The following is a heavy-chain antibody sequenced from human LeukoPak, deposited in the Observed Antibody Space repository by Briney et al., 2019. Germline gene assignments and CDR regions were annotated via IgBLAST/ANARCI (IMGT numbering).Heavy chain of an antibody. CDR2: ISAYNGNT. Sequence: APVKVSCKASGYTFTSYGISWVRQAPGQGLEWMGWISAYNGNTNYAQKLQGRVTMTTDTSTSTAYMELRSLRSDDTAGYYLAKDQPREFDYWGQGTLVTVSS. V-gene: IGHV1-18*01. J-gene: IGHJ4*02. CDR3: AKDQPREFDY. CDR1: GYTFTSYG.